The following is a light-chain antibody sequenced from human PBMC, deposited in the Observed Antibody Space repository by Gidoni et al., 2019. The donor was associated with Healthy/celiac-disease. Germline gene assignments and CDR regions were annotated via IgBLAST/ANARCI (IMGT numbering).Light chain of an antibody. Sequence: QSALSQPPSASGSPVQSVTISCTGTSSDIGDYNYVSWYQHHPGKAPQLMIYEVSQRPSGVPDRFSGSKSGNTASLTVSGLQAEDEAVYYCNSYVGSNIYVFGTGTQLTVL. CDR1: SSDIGDYNY. CDR2: EVS. CDR3: NSYVGSNIYV. J-gene: IGLJ1*01. V-gene: IGLV2-8*01.